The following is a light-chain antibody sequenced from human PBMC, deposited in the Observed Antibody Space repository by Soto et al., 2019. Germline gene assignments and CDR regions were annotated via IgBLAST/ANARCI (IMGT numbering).Light chain of an antibody. CDR1: SSDVGAYNY. V-gene: IGLV2-14*03. CDR2: DVA. J-gene: IGLJ2*01. CDR3: SSYTIRSTVV. Sequence: QSALTQPASVSGSPGQSITISCTGTSSDVGAYNYVSWYQHHPGKAPKLMIYDVANRPSGVSNRFSGSKSGSTASLTISGLQAEDEADYYCSSYTIRSTVVFGGGTKLTVL.